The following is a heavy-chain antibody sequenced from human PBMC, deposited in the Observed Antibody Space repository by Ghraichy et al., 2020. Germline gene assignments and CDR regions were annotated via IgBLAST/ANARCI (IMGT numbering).Heavy chain of an antibody. CDR3: ARAYDSSGYYYRVGVHYFDY. CDR1: GFTFSSYG. D-gene: IGHD3-22*01. CDR2: IWYDGSNK. Sequence: SCAASGFTFSSYGMHWVRQAPGKGLEWVAVIWYDGSNKYYADSVKGRFTISRDNSKNTLYLQMNSLRAEDTAVYYCARAYDSSGYYYRVGVHYFDYWGQGTLVTVSS. J-gene: IGHJ4*02. V-gene: IGHV3-33*01.